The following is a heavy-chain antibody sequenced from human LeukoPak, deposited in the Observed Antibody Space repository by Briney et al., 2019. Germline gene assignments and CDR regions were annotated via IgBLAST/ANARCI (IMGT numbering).Heavy chain of an antibody. V-gene: IGHV4-34*01. J-gene: IGHJ4*02. CDR1: GGSFSGYY. CDR2: INHSGST. Sequence: SETLSLTCAVYGGSFSGYYWSWIRQPPGKGLEWIGEINHSGSTNYNPSLKSRVTISVDTSKNQFSLKLSSVTAADTAVYYCARGYYYDSSGYANWGQGTLVTVSS. D-gene: IGHD3-22*01. CDR3: ARGYYYDSSGYAN.